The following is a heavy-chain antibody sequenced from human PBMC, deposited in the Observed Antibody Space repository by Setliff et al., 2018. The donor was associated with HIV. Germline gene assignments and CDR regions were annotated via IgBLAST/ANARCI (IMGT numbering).Heavy chain of an antibody. Sequence: SLTCTVSGGSITSNCWGWIRQPPGKALEWIGYIYYIGTTNYNPSLQSRVTIFLDTSKTQFSLRLSSVTAADTAMYYCARAMTYSGSGSYALDVWGKGTTVTVSS. CDR3: ARAMTYSGSGSYALDV. J-gene: IGHJ6*04. CDR1: GGSITSNC. D-gene: IGHD3-10*01. CDR2: IYYIGTT. V-gene: IGHV4-59*01.